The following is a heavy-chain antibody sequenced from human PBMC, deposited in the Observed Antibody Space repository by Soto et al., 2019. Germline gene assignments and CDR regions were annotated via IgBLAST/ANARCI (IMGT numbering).Heavy chain of an antibody. CDR2: IYYSGST. V-gene: IGHV4-39*01. J-gene: IGHJ5*02. CDR1: GGSISSSSYY. CDR3: AGQPYCGSTSCYPFSNWFDP. Sequence: QLQLQESGPGLVKPSETLSLTCTVSGGSISSSSYYWGWIRQPPGKGLEWIGSIYYSGSTYYNPSLKSRVTISVDTSKNQFSLKQSSVPAAETAVYYCAGQPYCGSTSCYPFSNWFDPWGQGTLVTVSS. D-gene: IGHD2-2*01.